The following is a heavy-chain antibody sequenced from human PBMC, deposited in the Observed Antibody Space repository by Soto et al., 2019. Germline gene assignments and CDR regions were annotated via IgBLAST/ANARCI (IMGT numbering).Heavy chain of an antibody. CDR2: FYYSGST. CDR3: ARDQGYSSGWYFDY. D-gene: IGHD6-19*01. J-gene: IGHJ4*02. Sequence: PSETLSLTCTVYGGSISSYYWSWIRQPPGKGLEWIGYFYYSGSTNYNPSLKSRVTISVDTSKNQFSLKLSSVTAADTAVYYCARDQGYSSGWYFDYWGQGTRVTVSS. CDR1: GGSISSYY. V-gene: IGHV4-59*01.